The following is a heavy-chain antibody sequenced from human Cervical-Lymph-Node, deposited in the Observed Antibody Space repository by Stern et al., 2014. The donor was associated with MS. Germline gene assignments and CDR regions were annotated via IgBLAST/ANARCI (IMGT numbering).Heavy chain of an antibody. J-gene: IGHJ4*02. D-gene: IGHD3-10*01. CDR2: IYYSGTS. CDR3: AREGRGVFDY. Sequence: QLQLQESGPGLVKPSQTLSLTCTVSGGSINSGGSYWNWIRQHPGKGLEGIGSIYYSGTSYSNPYLKSRLAMSVDTSKNQFSLNLSSVTSADTAVYYCAREGRGVFDYWGQGTLVTVSS. CDR1: GGSINSGGSY. V-gene: IGHV4-31*03.